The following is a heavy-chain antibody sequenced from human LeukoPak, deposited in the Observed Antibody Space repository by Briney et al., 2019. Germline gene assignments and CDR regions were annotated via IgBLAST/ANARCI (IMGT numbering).Heavy chain of an antibody. Sequence: GGSLRLSCAPSGFIFSNYWMHWVRQAPGMGLVWVSRINSDGSSTSYADSVKGRFTISRDNAKNSLYLQMNSLRAEDMALYYCARDLPQIEYWGQGTLVTVSS. J-gene: IGHJ4*02. CDR1: GFIFSNYW. CDR3: ARDLPQIEY. D-gene: IGHD3-22*01. V-gene: IGHV3-74*01. CDR2: INSDGSST.